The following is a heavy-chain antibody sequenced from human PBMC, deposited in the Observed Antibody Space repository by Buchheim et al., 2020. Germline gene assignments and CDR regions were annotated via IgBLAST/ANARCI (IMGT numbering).Heavy chain of an antibody. CDR1: GFTFSSYG. CDR2: ISYDGSNK. J-gene: IGHJ6*04. Sequence: QVQLVESGGGVVQPGRSLRLSCAASGFTFSSYGMHWVRQAPGKGLEWVAVISYDGSNKYYADSVKGRFTISRDNSKNTLYLQMNSRGAEDTAVYYCAKAEQLGTYYYYYGMDVWGKGTT. CDR3: AKAEQLGTYYYYYGMDV. D-gene: IGHD1-14*01. V-gene: IGHV3-30*18.